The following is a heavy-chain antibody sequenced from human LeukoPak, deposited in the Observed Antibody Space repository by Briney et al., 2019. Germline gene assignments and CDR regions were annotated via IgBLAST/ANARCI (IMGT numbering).Heavy chain of an antibody. CDR1: GFTFSSYA. CDR2: ISGSGGST. CDR3: AKSYALGYYFDY. Sequence: GGSLRLSCAASGFTFSSYAMNWVRQAPGKGLEWVSAISGSGGSTYYADSVKGWFTISRDNSKNTLYLQMNSLRAEDTAVYYCAKSYALGYYFDYWGQGTLVTVSS. V-gene: IGHV3-23*01. J-gene: IGHJ4*02.